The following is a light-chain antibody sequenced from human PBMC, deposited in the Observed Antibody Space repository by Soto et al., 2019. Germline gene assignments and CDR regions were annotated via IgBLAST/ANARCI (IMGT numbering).Light chain of an antibody. J-gene: IGKJ1*01. CDR3: QQSYSTSWT. CDR1: QSISSY. Sequence: DIQMTQSPSSLSASVGDRVTITCRASQSISSYLNWYQQKPGKAPKLLIYAASSLQSRVPSRFSGSGSGTDFTLTISSLQPEDFATYYCQQSYSTSWTFGQGTKVEIK. V-gene: IGKV1-39*01. CDR2: AAS.